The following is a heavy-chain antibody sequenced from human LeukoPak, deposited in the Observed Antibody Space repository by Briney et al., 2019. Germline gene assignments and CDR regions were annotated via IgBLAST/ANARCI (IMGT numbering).Heavy chain of an antibody. CDR3: ARGAYCGGDCFYFFDY. CDR2: IYYSGST. CDR1: GGSISSYY. D-gene: IGHD2-21*01. J-gene: IGHJ4*02. Sequence: RTSETLSLTCTVSGGSISSYYWSWIRQPPGKGWEWIGYIYYSGSTNYNPSLKSRVTISVDTSKNQFSLKLSSVTAADTAVYYCARGAYCGGDCFYFFDYWGQGTLVTVSS. V-gene: IGHV4-59*01.